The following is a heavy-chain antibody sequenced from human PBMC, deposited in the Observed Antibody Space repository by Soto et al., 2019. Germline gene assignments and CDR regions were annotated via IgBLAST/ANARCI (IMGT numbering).Heavy chain of an antibody. Sequence: SEALSLTCTVSGGSISSYYWSWIRQPPGKGLEWIGYIYYSGSTYYNPSLKSRVTISVDTSKNQFSLKLSSVTAADTAVYYCARDAHRNWFDPWGQGTLVTVSS. V-gene: IGHV4-59*01. CDR1: GGSISSYY. CDR3: ARDAHRNWFDP. CDR2: IYYSGST. J-gene: IGHJ5*02. D-gene: IGHD2-21*01.